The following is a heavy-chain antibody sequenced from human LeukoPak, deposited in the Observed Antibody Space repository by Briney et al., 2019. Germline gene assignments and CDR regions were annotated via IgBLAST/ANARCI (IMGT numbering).Heavy chain of an antibody. D-gene: IGHD3-10*01. Sequence: PSETLSLTCAVYGGSFSGYYWSWIRQPPGKGLEWIGEINHSGSTNYNPSLKSRVTISVDTSKNQFSLKLSSVTAADTAVYYCARHRDVLLWFGESKGWFDPWGQGTLVTVSS. CDR2: INHSGST. CDR1: GGSFSGYY. J-gene: IGHJ5*02. CDR3: ARHRDVLLWFGESKGWFDP. V-gene: IGHV4-34*01.